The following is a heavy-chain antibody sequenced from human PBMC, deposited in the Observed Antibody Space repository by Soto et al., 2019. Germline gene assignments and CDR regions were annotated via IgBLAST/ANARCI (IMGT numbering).Heavy chain of an antibody. D-gene: IGHD6-19*01. CDR2: INHSGST. V-gene: IGHV4-34*01. CDR1: GGSFSGYY. CDR3: ARGNSSGWGGSGWFDP. Sequence: SETLSLTCAVYGGSFSGYYWSWIRQPPGKGLEWIGEINHSGSTNYNPSLKSRVTISVDTSKNQFSLKLSSVTAADTAVYYCARGNSSGWGGSGWFDPWGQGTLVTVSS. J-gene: IGHJ5*02.